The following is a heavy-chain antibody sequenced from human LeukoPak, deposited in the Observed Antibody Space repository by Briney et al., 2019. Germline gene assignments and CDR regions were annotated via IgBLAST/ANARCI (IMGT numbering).Heavy chain of an antibody. CDR2: IFYSGST. V-gene: IGHV4-34*12. D-gene: IGHD3-10*01. Sequence: PSETLSLTCAVYGGSFSGYYWGWIRQPPGKGLEWIGNIFYSGSTYYSPSLKSRVTISLDTSRNQFSLKLNSVTAADTAVYYCAKSNGYGLVDIWGQGTMVTVSS. CDR3: AKSNGYGLVDI. J-gene: IGHJ3*02. CDR1: GGSFSGYY.